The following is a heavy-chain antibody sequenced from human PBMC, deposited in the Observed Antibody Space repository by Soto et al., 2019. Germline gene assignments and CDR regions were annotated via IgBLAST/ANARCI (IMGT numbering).Heavy chain of an antibody. J-gene: IGHJ3*02. CDR3: ARGMYGYSSLRVAFDI. CDR1: GGSISSYY. D-gene: IGHD6-13*01. CDR2: IYYSGST. V-gene: IGHV4-59*01. Sequence: KPSETLSLSCTVSGGSISSYYWSWIRQPPGKGLEWIGYIYYSGSTNYNPSLKSRVTISVDTPKNQFSLKLSSVTAADTAVYYCARGMYGYSSLRVAFDIWGQGTMVTVSS.